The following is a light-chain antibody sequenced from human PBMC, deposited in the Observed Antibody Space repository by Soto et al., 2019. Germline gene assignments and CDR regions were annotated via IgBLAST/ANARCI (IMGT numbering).Light chain of an antibody. CDR3: QQHGSSPIT. CDR1: QTVTRNY. V-gene: IGKV3-20*01. Sequence: EIVLTQSPGTLSLSPGERATRSCRASQTVTRNYLAWHQQKHGQTPRXXVYGASSRATGIPDRFSVNVSGTDVTITVSRLEPEDGAVYECQQHGSSPITFGQGTRLENK. J-gene: IGKJ5*01. CDR2: GAS.